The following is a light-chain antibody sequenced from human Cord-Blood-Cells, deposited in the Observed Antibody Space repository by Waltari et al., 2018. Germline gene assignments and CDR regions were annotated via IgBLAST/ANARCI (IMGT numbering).Light chain of an antibody. J-gene: IGLJ3*02. Sequence: QSALTQPPSPPGSPGQSVPLSSTGTSSDVGGDNYVSWYQQHPGKAPKRMIYEVSKRPAGVPDRFSGSKSGNTASLTVSGLQAEDEADYYCSAYAGSNNWVFGGGTKLTVL. V-gene: IGLV2-8*01. CDR3: SAYAGSNNWV. CDR2: EVS. CDR1: SSDVGGDNY.